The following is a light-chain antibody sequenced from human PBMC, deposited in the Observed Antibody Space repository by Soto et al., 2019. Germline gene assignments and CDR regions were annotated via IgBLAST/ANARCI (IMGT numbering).Light chain of an antibody. CDR3: QQFSSYPLT. CDR1: HTVRNNY. V-gene: IGKV3-20*01. J-gene: IGKJ4*01. CDR2: DAS. Sequence: LTHSPGTLSLSPGERSTLSFMSSHTVRNNYLAWYQQKPGQAPRLLIYDASSRATGIPDRFSGGGSGTDFTLTISRLEPEDFAGYYCQQFSSYPLTFGGGTKV.